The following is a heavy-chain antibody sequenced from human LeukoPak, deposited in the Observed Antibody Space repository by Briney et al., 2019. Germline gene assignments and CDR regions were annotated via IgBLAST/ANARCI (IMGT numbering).Heavy chain of an antibody. CDR1: GYTFTSYG. CDR3: ARDFDSSGFQTFPTWD. CDR2: IIPMFGAT. J-gene: IGHJ4*02. Sequence: SVKVSCKASGYTFTSYGISWVRQAPGQGLEWMGGIIPMFGATNYAQKFQGRVTVTADKSTNTAYMELISLRSEDTAVYYCARDFDSSGFQTFPTWDWGQGTLVTVSS. D-gene: IGHD3-22*01. V-gene: IGHV1-69*06.